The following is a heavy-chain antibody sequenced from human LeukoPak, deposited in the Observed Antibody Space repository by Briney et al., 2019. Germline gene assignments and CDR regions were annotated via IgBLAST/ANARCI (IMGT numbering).Heavy chain of an antibody. D-gene: IGHD3-22*01. Sequence: GGSLRLSCAASGFTFSSYGMHWVRQAPGKGLEWVAFIRYDGSNKYYADSVKGRFTISRDNSKNTLYLQMNSLRAEDTAVYYCARDLYYYDSSGYGYWGQGTLVTVSS. J-gene: IGHJ4*02. CDR3: ARDLYYYDSSGYGY. CDR2: IRYDGSNK. V-gene: IGHV3-30*02. CDR1: GFTFSSYG.